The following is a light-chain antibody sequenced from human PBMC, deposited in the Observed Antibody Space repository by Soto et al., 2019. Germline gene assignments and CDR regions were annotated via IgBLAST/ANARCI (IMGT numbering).Light chain of an antibody. CDR2: GAS. Sequence: EIVLTQSPATLSLTQGERATLSCRASQSVSSNLAWYQQKPGQAPRLLIYGASTRATGIPARFSGSGSGTDFTLSISRLEPEDFAVYYCQQYSSLWTFGQGTKA. CDR3: QQYSSLWT. J-gene: IGKJ1*01. V-gene: IGKV3-20*01. CDR1: QSVSSN.